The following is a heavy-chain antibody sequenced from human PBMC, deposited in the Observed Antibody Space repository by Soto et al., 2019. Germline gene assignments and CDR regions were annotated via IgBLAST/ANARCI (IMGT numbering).Heavy chain of an antibody. Sequence: EVQLLESGGGLGQPGGSLRLSCAASGFTFSSYAMSWVRQAPGKGLEWVSAISGSGGSTYYADSVKGRFTISRDNSKNTLYLQMNSQRAEDTAVYYCAKDRGYSSSWSGNWFDTWGQRTLVTVSS. V-gene: IGHV3-23*01. J-gene: IGHJ5*02. CDR3: AKDRGYSSSWSGNWFDT. CDR2: ISGSGGST. D-gene: IGHD6-13*01. CDR1: GFTFSSYA.